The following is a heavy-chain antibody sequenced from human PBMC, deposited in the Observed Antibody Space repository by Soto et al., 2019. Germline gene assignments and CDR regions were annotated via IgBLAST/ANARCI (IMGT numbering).Heavy chain of an antibody. CDR2: INRDGSST. D-gene: IGHD3-22*01. V-gene: IGHV3-74*01. J-gene: IGHJ4*02. CDR3: AKESIVVVSLFDY. CDR1: GFTFSSYW. Sequence: GGSLRLSCAASGFTFSSYWMHWVRQAPGKGLVWVSRINRDGSSTFYADSVKGRFTISRDNSKNTLYLQMNSLRAEDTAVYYCAKESIVVVSLFDYWGQGTLVTVSS.